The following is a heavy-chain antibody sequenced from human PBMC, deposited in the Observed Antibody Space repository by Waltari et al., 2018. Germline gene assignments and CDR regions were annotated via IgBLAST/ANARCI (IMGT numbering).Heavy chain of an antibody. D-gene: IGHD6-25*01. Sequence: QVQLQESSPGLVKPSQTLSLTCTVSRGSISSGGYYWSWIRQHPGKGLGWVGYIYYSGSTYYNPSLKSLVTISVDTSKNQFSLKLSSVTAADTAVYYCARGRRDEKFDPWGQGTLVTVSS. CDR3: ARGRRDEKFDP. V-gene: IGHV4-31*01. CDR2: IYYSGST. J-gene: IGHJ5*02. CDR1: RGSISSGGYY.